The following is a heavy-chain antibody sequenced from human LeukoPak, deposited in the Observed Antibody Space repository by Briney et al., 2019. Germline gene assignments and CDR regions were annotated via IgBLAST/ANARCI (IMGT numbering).Heavy chain of an antibody. Sequence: TGRSLRLSCAASGFTFSRYWMTWVRQAPGKGLEWVASINEDGSGKHYVDSVKGRFTISRDNAQKSVYLEMNSLRAEDTAVYYCARAVTSTEGYWGQGTLVTVSS. J-gene: IGHJ4*02. CDR1: GFTFSRYW. V-gene: IGHV3-7*03. D-gene: IGHD4-17*01. CDR2: INEDGSGK. CDR3: ARAVTSTEGY.